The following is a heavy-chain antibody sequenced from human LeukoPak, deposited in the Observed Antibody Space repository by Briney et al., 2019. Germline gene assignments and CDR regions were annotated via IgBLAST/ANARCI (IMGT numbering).Heavy chain of an antibody. Sequence: VASLKVSCKPSRDTLINNDINCVPQAPRQGLEWMACIDPKNRNGGSAQNFQRRVTMTTDISINTAYLELSSLRSEDTTVYSCARSHTQKEFCGGGRCYPTVWWFDPWGQGTLVTVSS. D-gene: IGHD2-15*01. V-gene: IGHV1-8*01. CDR1: RDTLINND. CDR3: ARSHTQKEFCGGGRCYPTVWWFDP. CDR2: IDPKNRNG. J-gene: IGHJ5*02.